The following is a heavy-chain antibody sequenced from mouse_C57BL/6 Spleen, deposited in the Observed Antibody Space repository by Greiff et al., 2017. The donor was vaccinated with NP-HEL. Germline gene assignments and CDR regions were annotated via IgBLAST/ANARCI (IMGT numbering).Heavy chain of an antibody. Sequence: QVQLQHSGAELVKPGASVKISCKASGYAFSSYWMNWVKQRPGKGLEWIGQIYPGDGDTNYNGKFKGKATLTADKSSSTAYMQLSSLTSEDSAVYFCARKRITTVVAPYAMDYWGQGTSVTVSS. V-gene: IGHV1-80*01. D-gene: IGHD1-1*01. CDR1: GYAFSSYW. CDR3: ARKRITTVVAPYAMDY. CDR2: IYPGDGDT. J-gene: IGHJ4*01.